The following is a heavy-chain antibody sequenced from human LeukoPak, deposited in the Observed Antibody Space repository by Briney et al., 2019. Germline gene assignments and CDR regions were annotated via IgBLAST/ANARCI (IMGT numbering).Heavy chain of an antibody. D-gene: IGHD3-10*01. V-gene: IGHV3-11*01. CDR1: GFTFSDYY. J-gene: IGHJ5*02. CDR2: ISSSGSTI. Sequence: GGSLRLSCAASGFTFSDYYMSWIRQAPGKGLEWVSYISSSGSTIYYADSVKGRFIISRDNAKNSLYLQMNSLRAEDTAVYYCARDVGTTAGSYYDLNWFDPWGQGTLVTVSS. CDR3: ARDVGTTAGSYYDLNWFDP.